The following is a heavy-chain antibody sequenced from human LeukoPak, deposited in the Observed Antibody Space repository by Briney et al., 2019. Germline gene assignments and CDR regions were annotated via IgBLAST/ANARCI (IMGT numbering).Heavy chain of an antibody. Sequence: SGGSLRLSCAASGFTFDDYGMSWVRQAPGKGLEWVSGINWNGGSTGYADSVKGRFTISRDNAKNSLYLQMNSLRAEDTAMYYCARDSGYSGYDFIVGCFDYWGQGTLVTVSS. V-gene: IGHV3-20*04. D-gene: IGHD5-12*01. CDR2: INWNGGST. J-gene: IGHJ4*02. CDR1: GFTFDDYG. CDR3: ARDSGYSGYDFIVGCFDY.